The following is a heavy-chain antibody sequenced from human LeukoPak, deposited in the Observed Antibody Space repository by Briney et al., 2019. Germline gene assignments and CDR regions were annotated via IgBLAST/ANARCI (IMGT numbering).Heavy chain of an antibody. D-gene: IGHD3-22*01. CDR2: ISSSGSTI. J-gene: IGHJ4*02. CDR1: GFTFSSYE. Sequence: GSLRLSCAAPGFTFSSYEMNWVRQAPGKGLEWASYISSSGSTIYYADSVKGRFTISRDNAKNSLYLQMNSLRAEDTAVYYCARGQYYYDSSGYSPLDYWGQGTLVTVSS. CDR3: ARGQYYYDSSGYSPLDY. V-gene: IGHV3-48*03.